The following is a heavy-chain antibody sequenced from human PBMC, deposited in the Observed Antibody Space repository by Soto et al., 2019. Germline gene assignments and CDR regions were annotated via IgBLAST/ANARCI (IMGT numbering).Heavy chain of an antibody. CDR1: GGTFSSYA. J-gene: IGHJ5*02. CDR2: IIPIFGTA. CDR3: ARPPRYYYDSSGQSAWFDP. Sequence: QVQLVQSGAEVKKPGSSVKVSCKASGGTFSSYAISWVRQAPGQGLEWMGGIIPIFGTANYAQKFQGRVTITADECTSTAYMELSSLRSEDTAVYYCARPPRYYYDSSGQSAWFDPWGQGTLVTVSS. D-gene: IGHD3-22*01. V-gene: IGHV1-69*12.